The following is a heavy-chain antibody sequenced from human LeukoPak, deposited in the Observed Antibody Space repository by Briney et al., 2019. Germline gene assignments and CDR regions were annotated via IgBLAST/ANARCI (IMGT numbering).Heavy chain of an antibody. V-gene: IGHV3-21*05. CDR2: ISSSSSYT. Sequence: GGSLRLSCGASGFTFSSYEMNWVRQAPGKGLEWVSYISSSSSYTNYADSVKGRFTISRDNAKNSLYLQMNSLRAEDTAVYYCARRTNYYYASGSSFSFDYWGQGTLVTVSS. CDR1: GFTFSSYE. J-gene: IGHJ4*02. CDR3: ARRTNYYYASGSSFSFDY. D-gene: IGHD3-10*01.